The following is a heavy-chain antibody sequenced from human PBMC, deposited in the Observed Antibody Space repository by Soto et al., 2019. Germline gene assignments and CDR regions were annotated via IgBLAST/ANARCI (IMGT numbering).Heavy chain of an antibody. D-gene: IGHD3-10*01. CDR3: APGYYGSGSDYYYGMGV. Sequence: GGSLRLSCVDSGFSFSGYGMHWVRQAPGKGLEWVAVISSDGSSKFYTESVKGRFTISRDNSKNTLYLQMNSLRAEDTAVYYCAPGYYGSGSDYYYGMGVWHQATTVTVSS. CDR1: GFSFSGYG. V-gene: IGHV3-30*03. J-gene: IGHJ6*02. CDR2: ISSDGSSK.